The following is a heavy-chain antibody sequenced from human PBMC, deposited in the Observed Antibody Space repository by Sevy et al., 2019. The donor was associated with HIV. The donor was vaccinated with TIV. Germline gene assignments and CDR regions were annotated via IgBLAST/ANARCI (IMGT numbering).Heavy chain of an antibody. J-gene: IGHJ3*02. D-gene: IGHD3-22*01. CDR1: GFTFVTYA. V-gene: IGHV3-23*01. CDR3: AKDVYDSSGYYPMGAFDI. Sequence: GGSLRLSCASSGFTFVTYAMNWVRQAPGKGLEWVSGVSGRGATTLYADSVKGRFSISRDNSKNTLYLQINSLRAEDTAVYYCAKDVYDSSGYYPMGAFDIWGQGTMVTVSS. CDR2: VSGRGATT.